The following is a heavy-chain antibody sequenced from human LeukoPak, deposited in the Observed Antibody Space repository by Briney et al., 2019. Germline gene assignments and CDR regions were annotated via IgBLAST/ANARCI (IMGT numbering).Heavy chain of an antibody. Sequence: GGSLRLSCAASGFTFSSYWMHWVRQAPGKGLVWVSRTNSDGSSTSYADSVKGRFTISRDNAKNTLYLQMNSLRAEDTAVYYCARMGHVGYGMDVWGQGTTVTVSS. CDR3: ARMGHVGYGMDV. CDR1: GFTFSSYW. CDR2: TNSDGSST. J-gene: IGHJ6*02. D-gene: IGHD3-16*01. V-gene: IGHV3-74*01.